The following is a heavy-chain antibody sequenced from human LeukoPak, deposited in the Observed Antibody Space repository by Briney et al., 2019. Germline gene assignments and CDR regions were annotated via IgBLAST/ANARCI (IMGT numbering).Heavy chain of an antibody. CDR2: ISGSGGST. D-gene: IGHD5-18*01. Sequence: ETLSLTCNVSDDAISRTSYSWGWIRQPPGKGLEWVSAISGSGGSTYYADSVKGRFTISRDNSKNTLYLQMNSLRAEDTAVYYCAKGLGDTAMVKEVYWGQGTLVTVSS. J-gene: IGHJ4*02. V-gene: IGHV3-23*01. CDR3: AKGLGDTAMVKEVY. CDR1: DDAISRTSYS.